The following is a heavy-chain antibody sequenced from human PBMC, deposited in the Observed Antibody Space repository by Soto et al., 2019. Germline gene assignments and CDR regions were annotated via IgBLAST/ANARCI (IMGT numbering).Heavy chain of an antibody. CDR2: INPSGGST. J-gene: IGHJ4*02. V-gene: IGHV1-46*01. CDR1: GYTFTSYY. D-gene: IGHD3-22*01. CDR3: ATEPDRGDYDSSGYYRPFDY. Sequence: GASVKVSCKASGYTFTSYYMHWVRQAPGQGLEWMGIINPSGGSTSYAQKFQGRVTMTRDTSTSTVYMELSSLRSEDTAVYYCATEPDRGDYDSSGYYRPFDYWGQGTLVTVSS.